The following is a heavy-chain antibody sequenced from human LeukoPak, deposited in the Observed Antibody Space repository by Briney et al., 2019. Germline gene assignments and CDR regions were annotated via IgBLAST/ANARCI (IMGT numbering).Heavy chain of an antibody. CDR2: INSDGSST. CDR1: GFTFSSYW. D-gene: IGHD3-10*01. V-gene: IGHV3-74*01. Sequence: PGGSLRLSCAASGFTFSSYWMHWVRQAPGKGLVWVSRINSDGSSTSYADSVKGRFTISRDNAKNSLYLQMNSLRAEDTAVYYCASSYGTDAFDIWGQGTMVTVSS. CDR3: ASSYGTDAFDI. J-gene: IGHJ3*02.